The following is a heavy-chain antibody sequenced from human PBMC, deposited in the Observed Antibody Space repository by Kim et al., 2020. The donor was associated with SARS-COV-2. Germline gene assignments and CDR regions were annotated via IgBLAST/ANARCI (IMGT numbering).Heavy chain of an antibody. V-gene: IGHV3-30*18. Sequence: GGSLRLSCAASGFTFSSYGMHWVRQAPGKGLEWVAVISYDGSNKYYADSVKGRFTISRDNSKNTLYLQMNSLRAEDTAVYYCAKGGHFVVVPAADGMDVWGQGTTVTVSS. CDR1: GFTFSSYG. D-gene: IGHD2-2*01. J-gene: IGHJ6*02. CDR2: ISYDGSNK. CDR3: AKGGHFVVVPAADGMDV.